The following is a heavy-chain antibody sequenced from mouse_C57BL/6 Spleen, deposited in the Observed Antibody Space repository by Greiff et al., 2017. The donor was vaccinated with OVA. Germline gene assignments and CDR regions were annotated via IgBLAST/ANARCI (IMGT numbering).Heavy chain of an antibody. CDR2: FYPGSGSI. CDR3: ARHEDYYGSRYGYFDV. V-gene: IGHV1-62-2*01. CDR1: GYTFTEYT. D-gene: IGHD1-1*01. Sequence: QVQLKQSGAELVKPGASVKLSCKASGYTFTEYTIHWVKQRSGQGLEWIGWFYPGSGSIKYNEKFKDKATLTADKSSSTVYMELSRLTSEDSAVYFCARHEDYYGSRYGYFDVWGTGTTVTVSS. J-gene: IGHJ1*03.